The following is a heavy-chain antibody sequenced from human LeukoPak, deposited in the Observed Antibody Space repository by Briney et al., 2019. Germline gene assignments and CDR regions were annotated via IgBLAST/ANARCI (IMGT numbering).Heavy chain of an antibody. CDR1: GGSISSGGYY. D-gene: IGHD6-13*01. Sequence: SETQSLTCTVSGGSISSGGYYWSWIRQHPGKGLEWIGYIYYSGSTYYNPSLKSRVTISVDTSKNQFSLKLSSVTAADTAVYYCARARRNSSPLDPWGQGTLVTVSS. V-gene: IGHV4-31*03. CDR3: ARARRNSSPLDP. CDR2: IYYSGST. J-gene: IGHJ5*02.